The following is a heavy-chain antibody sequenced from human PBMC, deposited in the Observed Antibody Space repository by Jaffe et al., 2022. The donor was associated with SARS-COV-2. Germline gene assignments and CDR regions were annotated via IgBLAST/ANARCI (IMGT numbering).Heavy chain of an antibody. CDR2: VYPGDFDT. Sequence: EVQLVQSGVEVKKPGESLKISCKASGYRFTTYWIAWVRQMPGKGLEWMGIVYPGDFDTRFSPSFQGQVTISADMIINTAYLQWSSLKASDTAIYYCARFRESGTTSGFDSWGQGTLVTVSS. CDR3: ARFRESGTTSGFDS. J-gene: IGHJ4*02. CDR1: GYRFTTYW. D-gene: IGHD1-7*01. V-gene: IGHV5-51*01.